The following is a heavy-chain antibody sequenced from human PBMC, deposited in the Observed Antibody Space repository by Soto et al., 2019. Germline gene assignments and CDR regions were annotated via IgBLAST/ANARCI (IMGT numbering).Heavy chain of an antibody. Sequence: ASVKVSCKSSGYTFTGHNIHWVRQAPGQGLEWMGLINPKTGDTFYAQNFQGRVTTSRDTSISTAYMELSSLRSDDTAVYYCAKDEAGSYDFWGQGTQVTVS. CDR2: INPKTGDT. CDR3: AKDEAGSYDF. CDR1: GYTFTGHN. D-gene: IGHD3-10*01. J-gene: IGHJ4*02. V-gene: IGHV1-2*02.